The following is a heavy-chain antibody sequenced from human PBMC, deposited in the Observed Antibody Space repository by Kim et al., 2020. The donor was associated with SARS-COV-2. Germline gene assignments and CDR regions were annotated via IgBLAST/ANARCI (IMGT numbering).Heavy chain of an antibody. V-gene: IGHV4-39*02. Sequence: SLKSRVTISVDTSKNQFSLKLSSVTAADTAVYYCARDTVRGGYYYYGMDVWGQGTTVTVSS. J-gene: IGHJ6*02. CDR3: ARDTVRGGYYYYGMDV. D-gene: IGHD3-10*01.